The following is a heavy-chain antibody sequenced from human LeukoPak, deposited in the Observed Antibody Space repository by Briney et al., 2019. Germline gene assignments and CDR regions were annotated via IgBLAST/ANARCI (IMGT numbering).Heavy chain of an antibody. V-gene: IGHV1-69*13. J-gene: IGHJ5*02. CDR1: GYTFTSYA. D-gene: IGHD3-9*01. CDR3: ARDPPYYDILTPIDP. Sequence: RASVKVSCKASGYTFTSYAISWVRQAPGQGLEWMGGIIPIFRTANYARKFQGRVTITADESTSTAYMELSSLRSEDTAVYYCARDPPYYDILTPIDPWGQGTLVTVSS. CDR2: IIPIFRTA.